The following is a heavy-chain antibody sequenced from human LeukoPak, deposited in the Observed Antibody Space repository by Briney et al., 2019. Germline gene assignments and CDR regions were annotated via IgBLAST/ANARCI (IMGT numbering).Heavy chain of an antibody. CDR3: GTDGGHTYYFDY. D-gene: IGHD2-15*01. V-gene: IGHV4-61*02. CDR2: IYTSGST. J-gene: IGHJ4*02. Sequence: SETLSLTCTVSGGSISSGSYYWNWIRQPAGKGLEWIGRIYTSGSTNYNPSLKSRVTISVDTSKNQFSLKLSSVTAADTAVYYCGTDGGHTYYFDYWGQGTLVTVSS. CDR1: GGSISSGSYY.